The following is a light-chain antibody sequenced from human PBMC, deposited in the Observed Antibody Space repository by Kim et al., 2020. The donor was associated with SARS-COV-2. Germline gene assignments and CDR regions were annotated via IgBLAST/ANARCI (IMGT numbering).Light chain of an antibody. CDR2: QDT. CDR3: QTLDSSSVI. J-gene: IGLJ2*01. V-gene: IGLV3-1*01. Sequence: SVSPGQTASITCSGDKLEDKYVCWYQQKAGQSPVLLIYQDTKWPSGIPERFSGSNSGNTATLTISGTQAMDEADYYCQTLDSSSVIFGGGTQLTVL. CDR1: KLEDKY.